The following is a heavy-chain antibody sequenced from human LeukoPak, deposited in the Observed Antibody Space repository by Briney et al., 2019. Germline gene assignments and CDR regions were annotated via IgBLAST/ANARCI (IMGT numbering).Heavy chain of an antibody. CDR2: INPNSGGT. J-gene: IGHJ4*02. CDR3: ARVEWFGDRWNFDY. Sequence: ASVKVSCKASGYTFTGYYMHWVRQAPGQGLEWMGWINPNSGGTNYAQKFQGRVTMTRDTSISTAYMELSRLRSDDTAVHYCARVEWFGDRWNFDYWGRGTLVTVSS. V-gene: IGHV1-2*02. D-gene: IGHD3-10*01. CDR1: GYTFTGYY.